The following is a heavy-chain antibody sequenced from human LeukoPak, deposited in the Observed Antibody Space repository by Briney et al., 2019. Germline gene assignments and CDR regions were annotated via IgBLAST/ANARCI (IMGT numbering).Heavy chain of an antibody. CDR1: GGSISSSSAY. J-gene: IGHJ4*03. D-gene: IGHD5-18*01. CDR2: IYYSHNT. CDR3: VSPRGFSYGYFDY. V-gene: IGHV4-39*01. Sequence: LETPSLTCTVSGGSISSSSAYWGWIRQPPGKGLEWIGSIYYSHNTYYNPSLKSRVTISADTSKNQFSLTLGSVSATDTAVYYCVSPRGFSYGYFDYWGQGTLVPVYS.